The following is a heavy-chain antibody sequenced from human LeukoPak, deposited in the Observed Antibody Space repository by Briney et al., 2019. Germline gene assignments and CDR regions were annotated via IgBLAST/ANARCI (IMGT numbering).Heavy chain of an antibody. D-gene: IGHD2-2*01. CDR3: AREVGCSSTSCDDY. J-gene: IGHJ4*02. V-gene: IGHV1-2*02. Sequence: ASVKVSCKASGYTFTCYYMHWVRQAPGQGLEWMGWINPNSGGTNYAQKFQGRVTMTRDTSISTAYMELSRLRSDDTAVYYCAREVGCSSTSCDDYWGQGTLVTVSS. CDR1: GYTFTCYY. CDR2: INPNSGGT.